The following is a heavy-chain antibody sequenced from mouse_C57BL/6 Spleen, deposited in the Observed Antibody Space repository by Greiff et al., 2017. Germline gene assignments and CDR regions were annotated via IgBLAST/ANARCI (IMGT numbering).Heavy chain of an antibody. Sequence: EVKVVESGGGLVKPGGSLKLSCAASGFTFSSYAMSWVRQTPEKRLEWVATISDGGSYTYYPDNVKGRFTISRDNAKNNLYLQMSHLKSEDTAMYYCARDQTVVVGYYFDYWGQGTTLTVSS. CDR1: GFTFSSYA. CDR3: ARDQTVVVGYYFDY. CDR2: ISDGGSYT. J-gene: IGHJ2*01. D-gene: IGHD1-1*01. V-gene: IGHV5-4*01.